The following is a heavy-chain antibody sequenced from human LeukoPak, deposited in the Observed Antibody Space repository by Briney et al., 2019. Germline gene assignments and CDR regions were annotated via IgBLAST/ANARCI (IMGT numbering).Heavy chain of an antibody. J-gene: IGHJ5*02. V-gene: IGHV3-66*03. CDR1: RFSVSSTY. Sequence: GGALRLSCAASRFSVSSTYMSWVRQAPGKGLEWVSLIYTSGSTFYADSVMGRFTISRDNSKNTLFLQMNSLRAEDSAVYYCTRDRAGTQAWVEFDLWGQGTLVTVSS. CDR2: IYTSGST. D-gene: IGHD3-10*01. CDR3: TRDRAGTQAWVEFDL.